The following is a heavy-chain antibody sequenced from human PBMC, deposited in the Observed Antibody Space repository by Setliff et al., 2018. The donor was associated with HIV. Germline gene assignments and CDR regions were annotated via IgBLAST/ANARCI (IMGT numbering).Heavy chain of an antibody. CDR1: GFTFDDYA. CDR2: ISWNSGSI. V-gene: IGHV3-9*01. D-gene: IGHD5-12*01. CDR3: ARSVDGYFDY. Sequence: GVSLRLSCAASGFTFDDYAMHWVRQAPGKGLEWVSGISWNSGSIGYPDSVKGRFTISRDNAKNSLYLQMNSLRAEDTALYFCARSVDGYFDYWGQGALVTVSS. J-gene: IGHJ4*02.